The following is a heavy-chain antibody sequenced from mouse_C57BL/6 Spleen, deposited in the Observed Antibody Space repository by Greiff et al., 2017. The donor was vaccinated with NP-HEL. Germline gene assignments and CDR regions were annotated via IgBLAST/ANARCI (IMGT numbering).Heavy chain of an antibody. D-gene: IGHD2-1*01. J-gene: IGHJ1*03. CDR2: ISYDGSN. CDR1: GYSITSGYY. CDR3: AFYGNYVLYWYFDV. Sequence: EVKLVESGPGLVKPSQSLSLTCSVTGYSITSGYYWNWIRQFPGNKLEWMGYISYDGSNNYNPSLKNRISITRDTSKNQFFLKLNSVTTEDTATYYCAFYGNYVLYWYFDVWGTGTTVTVSS. V-gene: IGHV3-6*01.